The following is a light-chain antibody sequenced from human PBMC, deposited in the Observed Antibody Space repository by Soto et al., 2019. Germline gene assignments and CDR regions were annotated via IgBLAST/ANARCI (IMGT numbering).Light chain of an antibody. CDR2: EVS. J-gene: IGLJ3*02. CDR3: CSYAGTRV. CDR1: SSDVGSYNL. V-gene: IGLV2-23*02. Sequence: QSALTQPASVSGSPGQSITISCTGTSSDVGSYNLVSWYQQHPGKAPKLMIYEVSKRPSGVSNRFSGSKSGNTASLTISGLQGEDEADYYCCSYAGTRVFGGGTQLTVL.